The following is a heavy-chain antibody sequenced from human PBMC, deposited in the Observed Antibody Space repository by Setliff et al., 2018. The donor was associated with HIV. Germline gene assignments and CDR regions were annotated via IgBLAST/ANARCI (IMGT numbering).Heavy chain of an antibody. CDR2: INHSGST. D-gene: IGHD1-26*01. J-gene: IGHJ4*02. Sequence: SETLSLTCAVYGGSFSGYYWSWIRQSPGKGLEWIGEINHSGSTNYNPSLKSRVTMSVDTSKNHVSLKLSSVTAADTAVYYCARDRRDDYYLTAYFDSLGQGTLVTVSS. V-gene: IGHV4-34*01. CDR3: ARDRRDDYYLTAYFDS. CDR1: GGSFSGYY.